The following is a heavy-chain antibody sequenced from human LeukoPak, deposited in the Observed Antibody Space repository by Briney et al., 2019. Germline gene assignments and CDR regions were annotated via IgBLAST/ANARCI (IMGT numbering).Heavy chain of an antibody. CDR1: GFTFSSYA. CDR2: ISGSGGSR. Sequence: GGSLRLSCAASGFTFSSYAMSWVRQAPGKGLEWVSTISGSGGSRYYADSVKGRFTISRDNSKNTLYLQMNSLRAEDTAVYYCATHDYGDYGLDYWGQGILVTVSS. J-gene: IGHJ4*02. CDR3: ATHDYGDYGLDY. V-gene: IGHV3-23*01. D-gene: IGHD4-17*01.